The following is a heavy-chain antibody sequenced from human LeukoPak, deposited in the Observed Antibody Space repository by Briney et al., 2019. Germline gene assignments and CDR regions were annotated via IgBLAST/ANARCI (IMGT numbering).Heavy chain of an antibody. CDR3: ARLGRLGSGSYGGGFEFDY. CDR2: IYYSGST. D-gene: IGHD1-26*01. CDR1: GGSIGSYY. Sequence: SETLSLTCTVSGGSIGSYYWSWIRQPPGKGLEWIGYIYYSGSTNYNPSLKSRVTISVDTSKNQFSLKLSSVTAADTAVYYCARLGRLGSGSYGGGFEFDYWGQGTLVTVSS. J-gene: IGHJ4*02. V-gene: IGHV4-59*01.